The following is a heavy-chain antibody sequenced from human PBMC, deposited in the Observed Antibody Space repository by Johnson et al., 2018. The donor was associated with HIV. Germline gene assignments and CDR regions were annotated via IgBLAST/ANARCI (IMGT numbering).Heavy chain of an antibody. CDR2: ISSSGDII. J-gene: IGHJ3*02. Sequence: QVQLVESGGGLVKPGGSLRLSCAASGFTFSDYYMTWIRQAPGKGLAWLSFISSSGDIIRYADSGKGRFTISRDNAKNSLMLQMNSLRDEDTAVYYCAREVRGPRGGFDIWGQGTMVTVSS. D-gene: IGHD3-10*01. CDR1: GFTFSDYY. CDR3: AREVRGPRGGFDI. V-gene: IGHV3-11*04.